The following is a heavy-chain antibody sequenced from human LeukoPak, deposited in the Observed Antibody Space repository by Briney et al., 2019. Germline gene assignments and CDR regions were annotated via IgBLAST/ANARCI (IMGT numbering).Heavy chain of an antibody. V-gene: IGHV4-39*01. CDR3: ASPGDQLDY. D-gene: IGHD3-16*01. CDR2: IYYSGST. CDR1: GGSISSSSYY. Sequence: SETLSLTCTVSGGSISSSSYYWGWIRQPPGKGLEWIGSIYYSGSTYYNPSLKSRVTISVDTSKNQFSLKLSSVTAADTAVYYCASPGDQLDYWGQGTLVTVSS. J-gene: IGHJ4*02.